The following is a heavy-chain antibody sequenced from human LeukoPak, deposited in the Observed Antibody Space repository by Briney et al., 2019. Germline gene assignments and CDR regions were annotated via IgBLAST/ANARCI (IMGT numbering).Heavy chain of an antibody. V-gene: IGHV4-4*07. J-gene: IGHJ4*02. CDR3: ARATPYGRYRAAAGSFDY. CDR2: IYTSGST. Sequence: SETLSLTCTVSGGSISSYYWSWIRQPAGKGLEWIGRIYTSGSTNYNPSLKSRVTMSVDTSKNQFSLKLSSVTAADTAVYYCARATPYGRYRAAAGSFDYWGQGTLVTVSS. CDR1: GGSISSYY. D-gene: IGHD6-13*01.